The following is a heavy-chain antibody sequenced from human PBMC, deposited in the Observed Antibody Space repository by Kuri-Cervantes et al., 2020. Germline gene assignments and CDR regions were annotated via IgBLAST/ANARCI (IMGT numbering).Heavy chain of an antibody. CDR3: ARDKDSSGWLDY. Sequence: GGSLRLSCAVSGFTVSGDYMTWIRQAPGKGLEWVSVIYSNGRTYYADSVKGRFTISRDNSKNTLYLQMNSLRAEDTAVYYCARDKDSSGWLDYWGQGTLVTVSS. V-gene: IGHV3-53*01. D-gene: IGHD6-19*01. CDR2: IYSNGRT. J-gene: IGHJ4*02. CDR1: GFTVSGDY.